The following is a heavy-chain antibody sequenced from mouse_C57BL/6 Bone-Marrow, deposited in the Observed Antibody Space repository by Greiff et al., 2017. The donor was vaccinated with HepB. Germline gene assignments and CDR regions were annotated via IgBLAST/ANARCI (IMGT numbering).Heavy chain of an antibody. V-gene: IGHV5-4*01. J-gene: IGHJ4*01. CDR1: GFTFSSYA. CDR2: ISDGGSYT. Sequence: EVQLVESGGGLVKPGGSLKLSCAASGFTFSSYAMSWVRQTPEKRLEWVATISDGGSYTYYPDNVKGRFTISRDNAKNNLYLQMSPLKSEDTAMYYCARDYTYYAMDYWGQGTAVTVSS. CDR3: ARDYTYYAMDY.